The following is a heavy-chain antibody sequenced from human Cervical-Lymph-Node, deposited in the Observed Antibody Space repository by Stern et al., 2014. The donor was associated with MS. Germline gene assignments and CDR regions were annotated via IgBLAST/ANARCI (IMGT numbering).Heavy chain of an antibody. J-gene: IGHJ4*02. D-gene: IGHD3/OR15-3a*01. CDR2: INPSGDSA. Sequence: VQLVESGAEVKKPGASVKVSCKASGYTFTSHYMHWVRQAPGQGLEWVGIINPSGDSASYAQKFQGRVTMTRDTSTSTRYMELSSLRSEDTAVYYCASGTGSKRPAGNYWGQGTLVTVSS. V-gene: IGHV1-46*01. CDR3: ASGTGSKRPAGNY. CDR1: GYTFTSHY.